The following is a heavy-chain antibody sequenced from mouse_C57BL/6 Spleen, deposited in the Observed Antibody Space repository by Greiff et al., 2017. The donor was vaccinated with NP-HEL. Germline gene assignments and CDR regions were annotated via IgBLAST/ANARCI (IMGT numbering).Heavy chain of an antibody. CDR1: GYSFTGYY. Sequence: EVQGVESGPELVKPGASVKISCKASGYSFTGYYMNWVTQSPEKSLEWIGEINPSTGGTTYNQKFKAKATLTVDKSSSTAYMQLNGLTSEDSAVYYCARLRYYFDGWGQGTTLTVAS. V-gene: IGHV1-42*01. CDR2: INPSTGGT. CDR3: ARLRYYFDG. D-gene: IGHD1-1*01. J-gene: IGHJ2*01.